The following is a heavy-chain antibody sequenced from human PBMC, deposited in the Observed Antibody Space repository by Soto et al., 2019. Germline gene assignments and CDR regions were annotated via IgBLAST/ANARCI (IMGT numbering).Heavy chain of an antibody. CDR1: GYTFTGYY. Sequence: ASVKVSCKASGYTFTGYYMHWVRQAPGQGLEWMGWINPNSGGTNYAQKFQGWVTMTRDTSISTAYMELSRLRSGDTAVYYCARDSGYCSSTSCYISWFDPWGQGTLVTVSS. V-gene: IGHV1-2*04. J-gene: IGHJ5*02. CDR2: INPNSGGT. D-gene: IGHD2-2*02. CDR3: ARDSGYCSSTSCYISWFDP.